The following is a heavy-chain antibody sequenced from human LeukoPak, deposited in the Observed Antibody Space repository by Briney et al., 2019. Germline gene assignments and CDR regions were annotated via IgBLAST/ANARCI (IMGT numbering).Heavy chain of an antibody. CDR1: GGSFSGYF. V-gene: IGHV4-34*01. D-gene: IGHD6-19*01. J-gene: IGHJ4*02. CDR2: INHSGNT. CDR3: ARGDMRQWLRYFDY. Sequence: SETLSLTCAVYGGSFSGYFWSWIRQSPGKGLEWIGEINHSGNTNYNPSLKSRVTISADTSKNQFSLNLNSVTAADRAVYYCARGDMRQWLRYFDYWGQGTRVTVSS.